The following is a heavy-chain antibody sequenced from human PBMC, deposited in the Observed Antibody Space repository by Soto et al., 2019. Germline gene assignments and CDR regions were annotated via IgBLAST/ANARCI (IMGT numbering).Heavy chain of an antibody. CDR2: IWYDGSNK. J-gene: IGHJ6*02. Sequence: PXESLTLTFAASGFTFSSYGKHWVRQAPGKGLEWVAVIWYDGSNKYYADSVKGRFTISRDNSKNTLYLQMNSLRAEDTAVYYCARDMLAEAGPYYGMDVWGQGTTVTVSS. V-gene: IGHV3-33*01. CDR1: GFTFSSYG. CDR3: ARDMLAEAGPYYGMDV. D-gene: IGHD6-13*01.